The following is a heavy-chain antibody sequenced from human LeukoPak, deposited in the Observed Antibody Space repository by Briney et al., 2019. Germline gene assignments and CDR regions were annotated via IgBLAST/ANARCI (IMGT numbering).Heavy chain of an antibody. CDR1: GYTFTSYG. CDR2: ISAYNGNT. J-gene: IGHJ5*02. V-gene: IGHV1-18*01. D-gene: IGHD4-17*01. Sequence: GASVKVSCKASGYTFTSYGISWVRQAPGQGLEWMGWISAYNGNTNYAQKLQGRVTMTTDTSTSTAYMELRGLRSDDTAVYYCARVSTVTTWNWFDPWGQGTLVTVSS. CDR3: ARVSTVTTWNWFDP.